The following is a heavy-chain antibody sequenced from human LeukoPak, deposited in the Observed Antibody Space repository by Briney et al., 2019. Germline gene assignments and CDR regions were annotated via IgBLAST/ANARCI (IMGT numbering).Heavy chain of an antibody. V-gene: IGHV3-30*18. CDR1: GFTFSSYG. CDR2: ISYDGTNK. D-gene: IGHD3-3*01. J-gene: IGHJ4*02. CDR3: AKENDFWSGYYVDY. Sequence: GGSLRLSCAASGFTFSSYGMHWVRQAPGKGLEWVAVISYDGTNKYYADSVKGRFTISRDNSKNTLYLQMNSLRAEDTAVYYCAKENDFWSGYYVDYWGQGTLVTVSS.